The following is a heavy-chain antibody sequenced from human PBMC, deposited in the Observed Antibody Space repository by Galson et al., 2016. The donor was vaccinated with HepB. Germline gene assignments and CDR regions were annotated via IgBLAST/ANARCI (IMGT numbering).Heavy chain of an antibody. CDR1: RLSFSPYA. Sequence: SLRLSCAASRLSFSPYAVSWVRQAQGKGLEWVSAINGTGTITKYADSVKGRFTISRDNSKNTMYLQVNSLRAEDTAVYYCARGAQVIYYEPDYWGQGTPVTVSS. CDR2: INGTGTIT. CDR3: ARGAQVIYYEPDY. V-gene: IGHV3-23*01. D-gene: IGHD3-3*01. J-gene: IGHJ4*02.